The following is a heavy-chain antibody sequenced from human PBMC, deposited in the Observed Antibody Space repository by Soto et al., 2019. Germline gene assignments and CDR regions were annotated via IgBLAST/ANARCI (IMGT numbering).Heavy chain of an antibody. Sequence: SETLSLTCAVYGGSFSGYYWSWIRQPPGKGLEWIGEINHSGSTNYNPSLKSRVTISVDTSKNQFSLKLSCVTAADTAVYYCARNVGLFWSGYYYFDYWGQGTLVTVSS. CDR1: GGSFSGYY. J-gene: IGHJ4*02. V-gene: IGHV4-34*01. CDR3: ARNVGLFWSGYYYFDY. D-gene: IGHD3-3*01. CDR2: INHSGST.